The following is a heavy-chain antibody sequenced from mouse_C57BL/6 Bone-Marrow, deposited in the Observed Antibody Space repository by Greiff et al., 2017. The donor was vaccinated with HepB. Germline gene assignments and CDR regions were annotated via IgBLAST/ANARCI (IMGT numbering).Heavy chain of an antibody. D-gene: IGHD1-1*01. Sequence: EVQLQQSGAELVRPGASVKLSCTASGFNIKDDYMHWVKQRPEQGLEWIGWIDPENGDTEYASKFQGKATITADTSSNTASLPLSSLTSEDTAVYYCTTHGSSSTSSFAYWGQGTLVTVSA. CDR1: GFNIKDDY. CDR3: TTHGSSSTSSFAY. V-gene: IGHV14-4*01. J-gene: IGHJ3*01. CDR2: IDPENGDT.